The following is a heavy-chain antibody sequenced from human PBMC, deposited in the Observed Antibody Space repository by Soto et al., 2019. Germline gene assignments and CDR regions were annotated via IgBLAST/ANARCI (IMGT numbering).Heavy chain of an antibody. CDR2: IDPSDSYT. D-gene: IGHD2-2*01. CDR3: ARLPVVPAAVDSSWWRGFDP. J-gene: IGHJ5*02. CDR1: GYSFTSYW. Sequence: EVQLVQSGAEVKKPGESLRISCKGSGYSFTSYWISWVRQMPGKGLEWMGRIDPSDSYTNYSPSFQGHVTISADKSISTAYLQWSSLKASDTAMYYCARLPVVPAAVDSSWWRGFDPWGQGTLVTVSS. V-gene: IGHV5-10-1*03.